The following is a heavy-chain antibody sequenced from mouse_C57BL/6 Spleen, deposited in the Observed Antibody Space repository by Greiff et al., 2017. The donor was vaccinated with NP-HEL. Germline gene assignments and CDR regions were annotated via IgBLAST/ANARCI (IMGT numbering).Heavy chain of an antibody. CDR2: IWSGGST. CDR1: GFSLTSYG. CDR3: ARRCDWYFDV. Sequence: QVQLKQSGPGLVQPSQSLSITCTVSGFSLTSYGVHWVRQSPGKGLEWLGVIWSGGSTDYNAAFISRLSISKDNSKSQVFFKMNSLQADDTAIYYCARRCDWYFDVWGTGTTVTVSS. V-gene: IGHV2-2*01. J-gene: IGHJ1*03.